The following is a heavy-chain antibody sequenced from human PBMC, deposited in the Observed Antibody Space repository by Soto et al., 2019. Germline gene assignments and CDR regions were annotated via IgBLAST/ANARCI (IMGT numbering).Heavy chain of an antibody. V-gene: IGHV1-24*01. Sequence: ASVKVSCKVSGNTLSGLPMHWVRQAPGKGLEWMGSLDYEEGERNFAHRFQGRVTVTEDTSTDTAYMDLSSLKSQDPAVYYCASGVSTFDYWGQRPLVTVYS. D-gene: IGHD1-1*01. J-gene: IGHJ4*02. CDR3: ASGVSTFDY. CDR2: LDYEEGER. CDR1: GNTLSGLP.